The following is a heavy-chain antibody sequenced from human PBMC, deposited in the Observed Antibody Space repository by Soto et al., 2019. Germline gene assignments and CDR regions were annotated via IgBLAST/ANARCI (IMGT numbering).Heavy chain of an antibody. CDR3: ANLPLYGSGFDC. Sequence: EVQLVESGGGLVQPGRSLRLSCAASGFTFDDYAIHWVRQAPGRGLEWVAGISWNGASIGYADSVKGRFTISRDNAKNSLHLQMNSLRSEHTALYYCANLPLYGSGFDCWGQGTLVTVSS. J-gene: IGHJ4*02. V-gene: IGHV3-9*01. CDR2: ISWNGASI. CDR1: GFTFDDYA. D-gene: IGHD3-10*01.